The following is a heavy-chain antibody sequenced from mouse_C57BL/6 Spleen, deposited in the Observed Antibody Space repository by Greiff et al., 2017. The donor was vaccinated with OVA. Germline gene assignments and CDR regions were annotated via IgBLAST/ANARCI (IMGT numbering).Heavy chain of an antibody. Sequence: QVQLQQAGAELVKPGASVKLSCKASGYTFTSYWMHWVKQRPGQGLEWIGMIHPNSGSTNYNEKFKSKATLTVDKSSSTAYMQLSSLTSEDSAVYYCDPGLGTAWFAYWGQGTLVTVSA. CDR1: GYTFTSYW. D-gene: IGHD4-1*01. J-gene: IGHJ3*01. V-gene: IGHV1-64*01. CDR2: IHPNSGST. CDR3: DPGLGTAWFAY.